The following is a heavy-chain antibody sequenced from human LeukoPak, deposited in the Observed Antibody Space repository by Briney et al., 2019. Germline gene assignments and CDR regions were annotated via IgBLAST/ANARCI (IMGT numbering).Heavy chain of an antibody. CDR3: AKGRGKDGQNLFDY. D-gene: IGHD5-24*01. CDR1: GFTFSSYG. Sequence: GGSLRLSCAASGFTFSSYGMHWVRQAPGKGLEWVTFIRSDGSKTHYADSVKGRFTISRDNSKNTLYLQIDNLRVDDTAVYYCAKGRGKDGQNLFDYWGQGTLITVSS. V-gene: IGHV3-30*02. CDR2: IRSDGSKT. J-gene: IGHJ4*02.